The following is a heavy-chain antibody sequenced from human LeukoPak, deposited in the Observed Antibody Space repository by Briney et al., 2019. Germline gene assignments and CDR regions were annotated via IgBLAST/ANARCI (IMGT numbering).Heavy chain of an antibody. J-gene: IGHJ4*02. CDR1: GFTFSSYT. V-gene: IGHV3-21*01. D-gene: IGHD3-10*01. CDR2: TTTNSDYI. CDR3: ARERHYFGSGSHPLFGY. Sequence: GGSLRLSCETSGFTFSSYTMYRVRQAPGKGLEWVSSTTTNSDYIYYADSVRGRFTISRDNAKDSLYLQMNSLRAEDTAVYYCARERHYFGSGSHPLFGYWGQGTLVTVSS.